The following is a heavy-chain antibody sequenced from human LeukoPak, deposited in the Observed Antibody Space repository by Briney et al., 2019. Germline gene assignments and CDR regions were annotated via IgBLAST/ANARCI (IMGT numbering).Heavy chain of an antibody. Sequence: GGSLRLSCAASGFTFSSYGMHWVRQAPGKGLEWVAFIRYDGSNKYYADSVKGRFTISRDNSKNTLYLQMNSLRAEDTAVYYCARVSLGDSSGSPDYWGQGTLVTVSS. CDR2: IRYDGSNK. D-gene: IGHD3-22*01. V-gene: IGHV3-30*02. CDR1: GFTFSSYG. CDR3: ARVSLGDSSGSPDY. J-gene: IGHJ4*02.